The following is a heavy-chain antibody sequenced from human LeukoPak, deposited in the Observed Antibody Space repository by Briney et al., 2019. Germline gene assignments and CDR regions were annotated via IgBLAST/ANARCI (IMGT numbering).Heavy chain of an antibody. J-gene: IGHJ1*01. CDR2: IIPLFGTA. CDR3: ARDSSEFRSLIPH. CDR1: GGTFSNYA. D-gene: IGHD2-21*01. V-gene: IGHV1-69*13. Sequence: ASVKVSCKASGGTFSNYAISWVRQAPGQGPEWMGGIIPLFGTANYAQKFQGRDTITADESTSTAYMELSSLRSEDTAVYYCARDSSEFRSLIPHWGQGTLVTVSS.